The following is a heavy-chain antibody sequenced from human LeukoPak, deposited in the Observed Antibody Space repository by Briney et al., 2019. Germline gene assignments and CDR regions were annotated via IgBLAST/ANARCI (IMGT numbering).Heavy chain of an antibody. J-gene: IGHJ5*02. CDR1: GFTFSSYW. Sequence: PGGSLRLSCAASGFTFSSYWMSWVRQAPGKGLEWVANIKQDGSEKYFVDSVKGRFTVSRDNAKNSLYLQMNSLRAEDTAVYYCARVYFWSADKPTVWFDPWGQGTLVTVSS. CDR3: ARVYFWSADKPTVWFDP. D-gene: IGHD3-3*01. CDR2: IKQDGSEK. V-gene: IGHV3-7*04.